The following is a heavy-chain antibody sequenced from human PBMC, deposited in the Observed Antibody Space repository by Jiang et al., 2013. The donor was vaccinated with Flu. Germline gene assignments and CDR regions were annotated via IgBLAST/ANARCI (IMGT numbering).Heavy chain of an antibody. D-gene: IGHD6-19*01. Sequence: LLKPSETLSLTCAVYGGSFSGYYWSWIRQPPGKGLEWIGEINHSGSTNYNPSLKSRVTISVDTSKNQFSLKLSSVTAADTAVYYCARGRQPKSSGWFLPFDYWGQGTLVTVSS. CDR1: GGSFSGYY. CDR2: INHSGST. J-gene: IGHJ4*02. V-gene: IGHV4-34*01. CDR3: ARGRQPKSSGWFLPFDY.